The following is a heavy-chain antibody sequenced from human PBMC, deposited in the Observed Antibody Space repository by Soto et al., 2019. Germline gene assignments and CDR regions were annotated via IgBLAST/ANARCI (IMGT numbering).Heavy chain of an antibody. CDR3: ASQWI. CDR1: GVTFRGYY. D-gene: IGHD5-12*01. CDR2: INHSGST. J-gene: IGHJ4*02. Sequence: SETQSLTSTFYGVTFRGYYWSWIRQPPGKGLEWIGEINHSGSTNYNPSLKSRVTISVDTSKNQLSLKLSSVTAADTAVYYCASQWIWGQGTLVTVSS. V-gene: IGHV4-34*01.